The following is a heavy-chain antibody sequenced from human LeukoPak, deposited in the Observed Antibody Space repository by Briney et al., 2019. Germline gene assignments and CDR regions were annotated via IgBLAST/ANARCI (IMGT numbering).Heavy chain of an antibody. CDR1: GGSISSYY. CDR3: ARVSGYDWESFYDY. Sequence: SETLSLTCTVSGGSISSYYWSWIRQPPGKGLEWIGYIYYSGSTDYNPSLKSRVTISVDTSKNQFSLKLSSVTAADTAVYYCARVSGYDWESFYDYWGQGTLVTVSS. D-gene: IGHD5-12*01. J-gene: IGHJ4*02. V-gene: IGHV4-59*08. CDR2: IYYSGST.